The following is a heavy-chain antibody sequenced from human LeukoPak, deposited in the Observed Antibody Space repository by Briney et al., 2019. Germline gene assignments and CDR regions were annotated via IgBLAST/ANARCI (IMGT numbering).Heavy chain of an antibody. D-gene: IGHD6-19*01. Sequence: ASETLSLTCVVSGASISSGSHYWNWIRQSPGRGLEWIGHIYYRGTTNYTPSLKSRVTISVDTSMNQFSLRLTSVTAADTAVYFCARSFCSGWYTPLRWFDTWGQGALVIVSS. CDR3: ARSFCSGWYTPLRWFDT. J-gene: IGHJ5*02. V-gene: IGHV4-61*01. CDR1: GASISSGSHY. CDR2: IYYRGTT.